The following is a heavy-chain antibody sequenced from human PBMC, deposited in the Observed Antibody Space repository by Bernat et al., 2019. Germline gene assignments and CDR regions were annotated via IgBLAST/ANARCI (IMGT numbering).Heavy chain of an antibody. CDR3: ALAARGYYYYYYMDV. D-gene: IGHD6-6*01. CDR2: INHSGST. J-gene: IGHJ6*03. V-gene: IGHV4-34*01. Sequence: QVQLQQWGAELLKPSETLSLTCAVYGGSFSGYYWSWIRQPPGKGLEWIGEINHSGSTNYNPSLKSRVTISVDTSKNQFSLKLSSVTAADTAVYYCALAARGYYYYYYMDVWGKGTTVTVSS. CDR1: GGSFSGYY.